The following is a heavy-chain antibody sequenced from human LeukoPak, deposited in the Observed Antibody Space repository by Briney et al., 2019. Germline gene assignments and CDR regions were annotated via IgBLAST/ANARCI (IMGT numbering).Heavy chain of an antibody. Sequence: PGGSLRLSCEASGFTFSSYGMHWVRQAPGKGLEWVAFIRYDGSNKYYADSVKGRFTISRDNSKNTLYLQMNSLRAEDTAVYYCAKDRAERSHLDYWGQGTLVTVSS. V-gene: IGHV3-30*02. D-gene: IGHD6-13*01. J-gene: IGHJ4*02. CDR2: IRYDGSNK. CDR1: GFTFSSYG. CDR3: AKDRAERSHLDY.